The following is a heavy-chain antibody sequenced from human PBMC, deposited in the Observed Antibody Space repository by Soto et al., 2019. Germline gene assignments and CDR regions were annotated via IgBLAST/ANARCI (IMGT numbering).Heavy chain of an antibody. V-gene: IGHV1-18*01. D-gene: IGHD2-8*01. CDR3: ARAPHPCTNGVCYRGDLDY. Sequence: GASVKVSCKASGYTFTSYGISWVRQAPGQGLEWMGWISAYNGNTNYAQKLQGRVTMTTDTSTSTAYMELRSLRSDDTAVYYCARAPHPCTNGVCYRGDLDYWGQGTLVTVSS. J-gene: IGHJ4*02. CDR2: ISAYNGNT. CDR1: GYTFTSYG.